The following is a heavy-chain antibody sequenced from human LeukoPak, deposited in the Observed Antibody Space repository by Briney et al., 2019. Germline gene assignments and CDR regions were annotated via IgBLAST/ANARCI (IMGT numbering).Heavy chain of an antibody. D-gene: IGHD5-18*01. Sequence: GGSLGLSCAASGFTVNTNYMSWVRQAPGKGLEWVSVIYSGGSTYYADSVKGRFTISRDNSKNTLYLQMNSLRAEDTAMYYCARAKQGYSYGTFDYWGQGALVTVSS. V-gene: IGHV3-53*01. CDR1: GFTVNTNY. CDR2: IYSGGST. CDR3: ARAKQGYSYGTFDY. J-gene: IGHJ4*02.